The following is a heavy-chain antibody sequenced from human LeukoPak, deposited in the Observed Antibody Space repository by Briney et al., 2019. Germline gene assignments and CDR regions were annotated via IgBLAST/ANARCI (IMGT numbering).Heavy chain of an antibody. CDR1: GFTFSSYS. D-gene: IGHD1-26*01. CDR3: ARDQEVKIVGAPPGY. V-gene: IGHV3-21*01. Sequence: GGSLRLSCAASGFTFSSYSMNWVRQAPGKGLEWVSSISSSSSYIYHAGSVKGRFTISRDNAKNSLYLQMNSLRAEDTAVYYCARDQEVKIVGAPPGYWGQGTLVTVSS. J-gene: IGHJ4*02. CDR2: ISSSSSYI.